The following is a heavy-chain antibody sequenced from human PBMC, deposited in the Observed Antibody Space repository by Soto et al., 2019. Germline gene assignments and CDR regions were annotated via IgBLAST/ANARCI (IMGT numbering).Heavy chain of an antibody. D-gene: IGHD5-12*01. Sequence: SETLSLTCTVSGGSISSYYWSWIRQPPGKGLEWIGYIYYSGSTNYNPSLKSRVTISVDTSKNQFSLKLSSMTAADTAVYYCARHGRSGYDFWGFDYWGQGTLVTVSS. CDR2: IYYSGST. J-gene: IGHJ4*02. CDR1: GGSISSYY. CDR3: ARHGRSGYDFWGFDY. V-gene: IGHV4-59*08.